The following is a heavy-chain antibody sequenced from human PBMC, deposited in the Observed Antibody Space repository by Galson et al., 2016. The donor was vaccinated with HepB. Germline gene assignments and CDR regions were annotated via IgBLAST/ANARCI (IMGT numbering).Heavy chain of an antibody. D-gene: IGHD2-2*01. CDR3: ATRTARSPIF. V-gene: IGHV1-2*02. Sequence: SVKVSCKASGYTFSDYYLHWVRQAPGQGLEWMGWINPHSGGTNYAQNFQGRVTMTRDTSISTAYMELNSLRSDDTAVYYCATRTARSPIFWGQGTLVTGSS. CDR1: GYTFSDYY. J-gene: IGHJ4*02. CDR2: INPHSGGT.